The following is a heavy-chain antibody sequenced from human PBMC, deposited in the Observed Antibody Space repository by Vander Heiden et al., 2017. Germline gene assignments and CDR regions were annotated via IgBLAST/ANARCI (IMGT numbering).Heavy chain of an antibody. CDR1: GFPFSNAW. CDR3: YRPCGGDCYFAFDI. Sequence: EVQLVESGGGLVKPGGSLRLSCAASGFPFSNAWMNWVRQAPGKGLEWVGRIKSKTDGGTTDYAAPVKGRFTISRDDSKNTLYLQMNSLKTEDTAVYYCYRPCGGDCYFAFDIWGQGTMVTVSS. D-gene: IGHD2-21*02. J-gene: IGHJ3*02. V-gene: IGHV3-15*07. CDR2: IKSKTDGGTT.